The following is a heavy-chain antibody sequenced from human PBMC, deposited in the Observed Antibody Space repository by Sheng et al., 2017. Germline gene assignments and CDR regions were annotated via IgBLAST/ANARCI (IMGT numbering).Heavy chain of an antibody. J-gene: IGHJ5*02. CDR1: GGSISSGYS. Sequence: VQLQESGPGLVKPSQTLSLTCAVSGGSISSGYSWSWIRQPPGKGLEWIGYFYYTGNTYYNPSLKSRVTISIDTSKNHFSLKLNSVTAADTAVYYCAREETSSNWFDPWGQGTLVTVSS. CDR3: AREETSSNWFDP. V-gene: IGHV4-30-4*07. CDR2: FYYTGNT.